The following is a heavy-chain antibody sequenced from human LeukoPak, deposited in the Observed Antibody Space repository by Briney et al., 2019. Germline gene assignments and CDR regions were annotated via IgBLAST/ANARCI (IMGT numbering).Heavy chain of an antibody. Sequence: SGGSLRLSCAASGFTFSDYYMTWIRQAPGKGLEWVSYISSGSTTIYYADSVKGRFTISRDNAKNSVYLLMNSLRAEDTAVYYCARDPPYDAFDIWGQGTMVTVSS. V-gene: IGHV3-11*01. CDR1: GFTFSDYY. CDR3: ARDPPYDAFDI. CDR2: ISSGSTTI. J-gene: IGHJ3*02.